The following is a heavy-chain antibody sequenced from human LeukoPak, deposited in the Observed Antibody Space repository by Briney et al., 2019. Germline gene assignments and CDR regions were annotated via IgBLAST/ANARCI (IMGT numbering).Heavy chain of an antibody. J-gene: IGHJ4*02. D-gene: IGHD3-22*01. CDR1: GGSFSGYY. CDR3: ARGPSNYYDSSGYYAGGELFDY. CDR2: INHSGST. V-gene: IGHV4-34*01. Sequence: SETLSLTCAVYGGSFSGYYWSWIRQPPGKGLEWIGEINHSGSTNYNPSLKSRVTISVDTSKNQFSLKLSSVTAADTAVYYCARGPSNYYDSSGYYAGGELFDYWGQGTLVTVSS.